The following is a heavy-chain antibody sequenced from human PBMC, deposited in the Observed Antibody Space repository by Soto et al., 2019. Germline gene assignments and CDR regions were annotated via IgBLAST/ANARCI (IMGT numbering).Heavy chain of an antibody. CDR3: ARHYGDRVDIDY. V-gene: IGHV1-69*13. CDR1: GGTFSSYA. J-gene: IGHJ4*02. Sequence: SVKVSCKASGGTFSSYAISWVRQAPGQGLEWMGGIIPIFGTANYAQKFQGRVTITADESTSTAYMELSSLRSEDTAVYYCARHYGDRVDIDYWRQGTLVTVSS. D-gene: IGHD4-17*01. CDR2: IIPIFGTA.